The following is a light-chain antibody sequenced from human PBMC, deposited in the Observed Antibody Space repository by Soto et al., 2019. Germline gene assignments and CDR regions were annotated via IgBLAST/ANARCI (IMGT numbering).Light chain of an antibody. CDR3: QHYYSSPLT. CDR2: WAS. CDR1: QDISKY. V-gene: IGKV4-1*01. J-gene: IGKJ4*01. Sequence: DIQMTQSPSTLSAYIGDRVTITCLASQDISKYLAWYQQKPGQPPKVLIYWASTRGSGVPDRFSGSGSGTDFTLTISSLQAEDVAVYYCQHYYSSPLTFGGGTMVDVK.